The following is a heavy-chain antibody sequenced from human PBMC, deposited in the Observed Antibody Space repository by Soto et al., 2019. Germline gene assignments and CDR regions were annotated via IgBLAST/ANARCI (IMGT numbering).Heavy chain of an antibody. D-gene: IGHD6-6*01. CDR2: ISYDGSNK. Sequence: PGGSLRLSCAASGFTFSSYALHWVRQAPGKGLEWVAVISYDGSNKYYADSVKGRFTISRDNSENTLYLQMNSLRAEDTAVYYCARDLLAARPGYFDYWGQGTLVTVSS. J-gene: IGHJ4*02. CDR3: ARDLLAARPGYFDY. CDR1: GFTFSSYA. V-gene: IGHV3-30-3*01.